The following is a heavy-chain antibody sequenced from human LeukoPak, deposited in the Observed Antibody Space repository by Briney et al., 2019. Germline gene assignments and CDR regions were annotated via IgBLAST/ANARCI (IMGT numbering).Heavy chain of an antibody. D-gene: IGHD2-2*01. J-gene: IGHJ3*02. V-gene: IGHV3-66*02. Sequence: GGSLRLSCAASGFTVSSNYMSWVRQAPGKGLEWVSVIYSGGSTYYADSVKGRFTISRDNSKNTLYLQMNSLRTEDTAVYYCARDCGCSSTSCCDAFDIWGQGTMVTVSS. CDR1: GFTVSSNY. CDR2: IYSGGST. CDR3: ARDCGCSSTSCCDAFDI.